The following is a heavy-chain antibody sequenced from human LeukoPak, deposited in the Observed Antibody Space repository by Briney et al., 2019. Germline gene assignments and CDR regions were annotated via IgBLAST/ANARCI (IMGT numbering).Heavy chain of an antibody. D-gene: IGHD1-14*01. V-gene: IGHV3-66*01. Sequence: PGGSLRLSCAASGFTVSSNYMSWVRQAPGKGLEWVSVIYSGGSTYYADSVKGRFTISRDNSKNTLYLQMNSLRAEDTAVYYCARDTVNSGYPTTDYWGQGTLVTVSS. CDR2: IYSGGST. CDR1: GFTVSSNY. CDR3: ARDTVNSGYPTTDY. J-gene: IGHJ4*02.